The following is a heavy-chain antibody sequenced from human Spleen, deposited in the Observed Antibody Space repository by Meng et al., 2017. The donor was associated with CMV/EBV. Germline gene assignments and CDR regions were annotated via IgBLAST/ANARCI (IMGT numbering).Heavy chain of an antibody. CDR3: ARVEGGGWFDP. Sequence: SETLSLTCAAHGGTFSSYYWSWIRQSPGKGLAWLGEINYSGRPNYNPSLQSRVSISIDTSKNQFSLKVNSVTAADTAVYYCARVEGGGWFDPWGQGTLVTVSS. J-gene: IGHJ5*02. CDR2: INYSGRP. CDR1: GGTFSSYY. V-gene: IGHV4-34*01. D-gene: IGHD2-15*01.